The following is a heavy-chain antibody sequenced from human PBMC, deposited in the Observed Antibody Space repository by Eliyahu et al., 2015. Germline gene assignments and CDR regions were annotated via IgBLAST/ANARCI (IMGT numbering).Heavy chain of an antibody. CDR2: IRSKAYAGTT. V-gene: IGHV3-49*03. CDR3: TRDLVSYYGSGSDY. Sequence: EVQLVESGGGLVQPGRSLRLSXXASGFTFGDYAMXWFRQAPGKGLGWVGFIRSKAYAGTTEYAASVKGRFTISRDDSESITYLQMNSLKTEDTAMYYCTRDLVSYYGSGSDYWGQGTLVTVSS. J-gene: IGHJ4*02. CDR1: GFTFGDYA. D-gene: IGHD3-10*01.